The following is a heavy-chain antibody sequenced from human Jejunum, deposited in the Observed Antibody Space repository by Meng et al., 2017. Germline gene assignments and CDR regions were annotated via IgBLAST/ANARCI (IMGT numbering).Heavy chain of an antibody. CDR1: GGSISSYY. CDR3: ARVGIYDSSGYYYNFDY. V-gene: IGHV4-59*01. CDR2: IYYSGST. Sequence: SETLSLTCTVSGGSISSYYRTWIRQPPGKGLEWVGYIYYSGSTNYNPSLESRVPISVDTAKNQIPLNLSSVTAADTAVYYGARVGIYDSSGYYYNFDYWGQGTLVTVSS. J-gene: IGHJ4*02. D-gene: IGHD3-22*01.